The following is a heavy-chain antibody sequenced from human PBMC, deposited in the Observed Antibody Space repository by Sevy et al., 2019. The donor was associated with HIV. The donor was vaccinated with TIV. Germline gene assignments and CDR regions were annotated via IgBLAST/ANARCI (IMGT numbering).Heavy chain of an antibody. D-gene: IGHD6-19*01. CDR1: GYTFTSYG. CDR2: ISTYNTVR. CDR3: ARSTQVAGRSNWFDP. V-gene: IGHV1-18*01. J-gene: IGHJ5*02. Sequence: ASVKVSCEASGYTFTSYGISWVRQAPGQGLEWMGWISTYNTVRNSAQKFHDRVTMTIDTSTSTAYMELRSLRSDDTAVYYCARSTQVAGRSNWFDPWGQGTLVTVSS.